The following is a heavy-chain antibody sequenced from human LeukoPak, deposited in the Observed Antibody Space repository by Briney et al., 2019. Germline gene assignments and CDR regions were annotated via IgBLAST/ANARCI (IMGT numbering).Heavy chain of an antibody. J-gene: IGHJ4*02. CDR1: GFLYSSYG. D-gene: IGHD2-2*01. CDR3: AKSGRTSCSTSCYYFDY. V-gene: IGHV3-33*06. CDR2: AWYDGSSK. Sequence: GRSLRLSCVASGFLYSSYGMHWVRQAPGKGLEWVAVAWYDGSSKYYADSVKGRFTISRDNSKNTLYLQMNSLRADDTAVYYCAKSGRTSCSTSCYYFDYWGQGTLVTVSS.